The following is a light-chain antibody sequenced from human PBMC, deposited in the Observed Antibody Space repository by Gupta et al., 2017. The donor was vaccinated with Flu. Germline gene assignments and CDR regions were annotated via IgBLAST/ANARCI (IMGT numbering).Light chain of an antibody. Sequence: QSVTITCTGNSSDVGGYYYVSWYQQPPGRAPQLLIHRISKRPSGVPDRFSGSKFGNKAALTVSGVQAEDECDYYCRLYTSRPMVFGGGTKLTVL. J-gene: IGLJ3*02. CDR2: RIS. CDR1: SSDVGGYYY. V-gene: IGLV2-8*01. CDR3: RLYTSRPMV.